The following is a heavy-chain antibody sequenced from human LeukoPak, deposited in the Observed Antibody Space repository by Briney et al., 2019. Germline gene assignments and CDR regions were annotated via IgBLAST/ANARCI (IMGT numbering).Heavy chain of an antibody. Sequence: GGSLRLSCAASGFTVSSNYMSWVRQAPGEGLEWVSVIYSGGRTFYADSVKGRFTISRDNSKNTLYLQMNSLRAEDTAVYYCARDHESLYGMDVWGQGATVTVSS. J-gene: IGHJ6*02. CDR1: GFTVSSNY. V-gene: IGHV3-66*01. CDR2: IYSGGRT. CDR3: ARDHESLYGMDV.